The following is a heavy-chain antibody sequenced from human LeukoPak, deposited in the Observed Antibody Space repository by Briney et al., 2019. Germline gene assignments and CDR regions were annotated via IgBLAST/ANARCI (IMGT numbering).Heavy chain of an antibody. J-gene: IGHJ3*02. CDR3: AREDNDAFDI. CDR2: INHSGST. CDR1: GGSFSGYH. V-gene: IGHV4-34*01. Sequence: PSETLSLTCAVYGGSFSGYHWSWIRQPPGKGLEWIGEINHSGSTNYNPSLKSRVTISVDTSKNQFSLKLSSVTAANTAVYYCAREDNDAFDIWGQGTMVTVSS.